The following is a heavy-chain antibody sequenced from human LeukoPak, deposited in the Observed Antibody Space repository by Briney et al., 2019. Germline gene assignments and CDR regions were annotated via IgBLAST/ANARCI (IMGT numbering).Heavy chain of an antibody. CDR1: GFAFDEHG. V-gene: IGHV3-20*04. Sequence: GGSLRLSCTASGFAFDEHGMSWVRQVPGKGLEWVSGINWSGGSTGYADPLRGRFTISRDNAKNSLYLQMDSLRAEDTALYYCARAPITSPFYFDSWGQGTLVTVCS. CDR3: ARAPITSPFYFDS. CDR2: INWSGGST. J-gene: IGHJ4*02. D-gene: IGHD2-2*01.